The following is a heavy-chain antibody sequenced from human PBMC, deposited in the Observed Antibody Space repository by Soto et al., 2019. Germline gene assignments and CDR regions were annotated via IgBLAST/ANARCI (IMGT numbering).Heavy chain of an antibody. CDR3: AKAVDHLAWGVFDN. D-gene: IGHD1-26*01. Sequence: GGSLRLSCVVSGFTFSDYPMSWVRQAPGKGLEWVSIISVRGGNIHYGDSVKGRFTVSRDNSRDSLFLQMNNMRVEDTAVYFCAKAVDHLAWGVFDNWGQGTLVTVSS. V-gene: IGHV3-23*01. J-gene: IGHJ4*02. CDR1: GFTFSDYP. CDR2: ISVRGGNI.